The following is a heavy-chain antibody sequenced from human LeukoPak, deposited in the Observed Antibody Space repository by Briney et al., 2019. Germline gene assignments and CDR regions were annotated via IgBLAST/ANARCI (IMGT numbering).Heavy chain of an antibody. D-gene: IGHD2-15*01. J-gene: IGHJ3*02. CDR3: ARPLRYCSGGSCYLDAFDI. Sequence: ASVKVSCKTSGYTFTGYYMHWVRQAPGQGLEWMGWINPNSGGTNYAQKFQGRVTMTRDTSISTAYMELSRLRSDDTAVYYCARPLRYCSGGSCYLDAFDIWGQGTMVTVSS. V-gene: IGHV1-2*02. CDR1: GYTFTGYY. CDR2: INPNSGGT.